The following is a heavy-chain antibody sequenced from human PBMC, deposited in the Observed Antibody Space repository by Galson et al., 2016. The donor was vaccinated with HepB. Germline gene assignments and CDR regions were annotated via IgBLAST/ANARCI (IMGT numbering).Heavy chain of an antibody. D-gene: IGHD5-12*01. J-gene: IGHJ4*02. V-gene: IGHV4-39*01. Sequence: SETLSLTCTVSGGSISSSRHYWGWIRQPPGKGLEWIGSFSLSGSASNNPSLKSRVTISVDISKNQFSLKLNSVTAADTAVYYCATLEYRGYDWGVYGCWGQGTLVS. CDR2: FSLSGSA. CDR1: GGSISSSRHY. CDR3: ATLEYRGYDWGVYGC.